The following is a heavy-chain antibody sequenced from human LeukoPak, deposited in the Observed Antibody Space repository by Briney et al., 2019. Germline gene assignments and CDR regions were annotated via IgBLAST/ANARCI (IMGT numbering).Heavy chain of an antibody. Sequence: PGGSLRLSCAASGFTLSTYIMNWVRQAPGKGLEWVSSISSSSTYIYYADSVKGRFTISRDNAKNSLYLQMNSLRAEDTAVCYCATWIHPGQHWGQGTLVTVSS. V-gene: IGHV3-21*01. D-gene: IGHD5-18*01. J-gene: IGHJ1*01. CDR3: ATWIHPGQH. CDR2: ISSSSTYI. CDR1: GFTLSTYI.